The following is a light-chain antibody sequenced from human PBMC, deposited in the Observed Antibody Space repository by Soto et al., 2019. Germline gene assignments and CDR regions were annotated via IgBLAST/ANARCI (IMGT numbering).Light chain of an antibody. CDR3: QQYGSSPPT. J-gene: IGKJ1*01. CDR1: QSVSGSY. CDR2: GAS. V-gene: IGKV3-20*01. Sequence: IVLTQSPGTLSLSPGDRATLSCRASQSVSGSYLAWYQQKPGLAPRLLIYGASIRATGIPDRFSGSGSGTDFTLTISRLEPEDFAVYYCQQYGSSPPTFGQGTKVEIK.